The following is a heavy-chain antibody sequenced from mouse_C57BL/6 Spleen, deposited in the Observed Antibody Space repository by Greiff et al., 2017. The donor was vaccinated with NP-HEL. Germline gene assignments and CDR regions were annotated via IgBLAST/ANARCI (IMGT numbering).Heavy chain of an antibody. CDR2: ISNGGGST. CDR3: ARLEEYYAMDY. V-gene: IGHV5-12*01. CDR1: GFTFSDYY. Sequence: EVKVVESGGGLVQPGGSLKLSCAASGFTFSDYYMYWVRQTPEKRLEWVAYISNGGGSTYYPDTVKGRFTISRDNAKNNLYLQMSRLKSEDTAMYYCARLEEYYAMDYWGQGTSVTVSS. J-gene: IGHJ4*01.